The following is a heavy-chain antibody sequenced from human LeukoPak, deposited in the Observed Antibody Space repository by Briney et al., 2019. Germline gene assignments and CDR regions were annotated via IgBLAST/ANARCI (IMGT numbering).Heavy chain of an antibody. D-gene: IGHD2-15*01. CDR3: ARDRGSNDPIDY. V-gene: IGHV3-7*01. CDR1: GFTFNTYW. CDR2: IKEDGSEK. J-gene: IGHJ4*02. Sequence: GGSLRLSCAASGFTFNTYWMTWVRQAPGKGLEWVANIKEDGSEKYYVDSVKGRFTISRDNSKNTLYLEMNSLRAEDTAVFYCARDRGSNDPIDYWGQGTLVTVSS.